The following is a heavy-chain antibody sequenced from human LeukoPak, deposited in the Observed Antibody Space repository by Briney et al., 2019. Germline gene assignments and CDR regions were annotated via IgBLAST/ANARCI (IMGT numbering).Heavy chain of an antibody. V-gene: IGHV3-23*01. D-gene: IGHD6-19*01. CDR3: AKDWSSGWYSLMAFDI. Sequence: QAGGSLRLSCAASGFTFSSYAMSWVRQAPGKGLEWVSAISGSGGSTYYADSVKGRFTISRDNSKNTLYLQMNSLRAEDTAVYYCAKDWSSGWYSLMAFDIWGQGTMVTVSS. CDR2: ISGSGGST. CDR1: GFTFSSYA. J-gene: IGHJ3*02.